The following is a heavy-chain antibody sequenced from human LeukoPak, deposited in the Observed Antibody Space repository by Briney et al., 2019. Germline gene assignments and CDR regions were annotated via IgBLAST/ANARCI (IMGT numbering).Heavy chain of an antibody. D-gene: IGHD6-13*01. V-gene: IGHV4-61*02. CDR2: IYTSGST. Sequence: PSQTLSLTCTVSGGSISSGSYYWSWIRQPAGKGLEWIGRIYTSGSTNYNPSLKSRVTISVDTSKNQFSLKLSSVTAADTAVYYCARGSPGIAAAGSIWFDPWGQGTLVTVSS. J-gene: IGHJ5*02. CDR3: ARGSPGIAAAGSIWFDP. CDR1: GGSISSGSYY.